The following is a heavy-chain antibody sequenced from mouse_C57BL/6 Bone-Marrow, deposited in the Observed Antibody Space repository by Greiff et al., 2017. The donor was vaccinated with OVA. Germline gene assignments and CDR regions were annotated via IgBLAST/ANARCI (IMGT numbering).Heavy chain of an antibody. D-gene: IGHD1-1*01. J-gene: IGHJ4*01. Sequence: EVQLVESGGGLVQPGGSLKLSCAASGFTFSDYGMAWARQAPRKGPEWVAFISNLAYSIYYADTVTGRFTISRENAKNTLYLEMSSLRSEDTAMYYWARHGDYYGSSYNYAMDYWGQGTSVTVSS. CDR1: GFTFSDYG. CDR3: ARHGDYYGSSYNYAMDY. CDR2: ISNLAYSI. V-gene: IGHV5-15*01.